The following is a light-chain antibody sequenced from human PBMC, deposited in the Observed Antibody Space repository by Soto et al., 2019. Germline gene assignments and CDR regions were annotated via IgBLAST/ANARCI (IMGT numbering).Light chain of an antibody. V-gene: IGKV3-20*01. CDR2: GAS. J-gene: IGKJ1*01. CDR3: QQYGSSPPWT. CDR1: QSVSGSY. Sequence: EIVLTQSPGTLSLSLGERATLSCRASQSVSGSYLAWYQQKPGQAPRLLIYGASSRATGIPDRFSGSGSGTDFTLTISRLEPEDFAVYYCQQYGSSPPWTFGQGTKVDNK.